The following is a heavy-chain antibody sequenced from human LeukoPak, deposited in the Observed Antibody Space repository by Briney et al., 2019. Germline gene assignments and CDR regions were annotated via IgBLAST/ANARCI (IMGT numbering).Heavy chain of an antibody. CDR2: IYSGGST. CDR1: GFTVSSNY. CDR3: AREARGDSSGYYPSPFDY. Sequence: GGSLRLSCAASGFTVSSNYMSWVRQAPGKGLEWASVIYSGGSTYYADSVKGRFTISRDNSKNTLYLQMNSLRAEDTAVYYCAREARGDSSGYYPSPFDYWGQGTLVTVSS. V-gene: IGHV3-53*01. D-gene: IGHD3-22*01. J-gene: IGHJ4*02.